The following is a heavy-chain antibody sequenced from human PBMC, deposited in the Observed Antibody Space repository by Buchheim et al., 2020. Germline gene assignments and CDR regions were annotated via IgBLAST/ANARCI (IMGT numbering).Heavy chain of an antibody. CDR1: GFTFSDYY. D-gene: IGHD1-26*01. V-gene: IGHV3-11*01. CDR2: INLRSSTT. J-gene: IGHJ4*02. Sequence: VQLVESGGGLVQPGGSLRLSCAASGFTFSDYYMNWVRQAPGKGLEWVSHINLRSSTTYYADSVKGRFTISRDNAKNSLYLQMNSLRAEDTAVYYCARSLIVGVISFDYFDYWGQGTL. CDR3: ARSLIVGVISFDYFDY.